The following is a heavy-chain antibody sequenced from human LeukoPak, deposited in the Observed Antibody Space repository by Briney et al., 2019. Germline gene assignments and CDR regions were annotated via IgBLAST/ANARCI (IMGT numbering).Heavy chain of an antibody. Sequence: SGTLSLTCTFSGDSISGYYWTWIRQPAGKGLEWIGRIYTTGTTTYNPSLQSRVTMSVDTSKNQFSLKLSSVTAADTAVYYCAREPSVAAGGNFDYWGQGTLVTVSS. J-gene: IGHJ4*02. CDR3: AREPSVAAGGNFDY. V-gene: IGHV4-4*07. CDR2: IYTTGTT. CDR1: GDSISGYY. D-gene: IGHD6-19*01.